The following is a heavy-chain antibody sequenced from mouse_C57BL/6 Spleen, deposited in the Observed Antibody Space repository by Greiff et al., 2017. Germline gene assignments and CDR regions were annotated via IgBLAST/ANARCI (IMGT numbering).Heavy chain of an antibody. J-gene: IGHJ1*03. CDR3: ARLHYYGSSYGYFDV. D-gene: IGHD1-1*01. V-gene: IGHV5-6*02. CDR1: GFTFSSYG. CDR2: ISSGGSYT. Sequence: EVMLVESGGDLVKPGGSLKLSCAASGFTFSSYGMSWVRQTPDKRLEWVATISSGGSYTYYPDSVKGRFTISRDNAKNTLYLQMSSLKSEDTAMYYCARLHYYGSSYGYFDVWGTGTTVTVSS.